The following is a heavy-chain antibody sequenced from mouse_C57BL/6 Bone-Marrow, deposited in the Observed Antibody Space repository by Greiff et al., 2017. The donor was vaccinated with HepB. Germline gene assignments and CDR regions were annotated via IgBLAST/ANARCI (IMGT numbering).Heavy chain of an antibody. D-gene: IGHD3-2*02. V-gene: IGHV2-6*01. CDR2: IWGVGST. J-gene: IGHJ4*01. Sequence: VQVVESGPGLVAPSQSLSITCTVSGFSLTSYGVDWVRQSPGKGLEWLGVIWGVGSTNYNSALKSRLSISKDNSKSQVFLKMNSLQTDDTAMYYCARGSSGDADDLAMDYWGQGTSVTVSS. CDR1: GFSLTSYG. CDR3: ARGSSGDADDLAMDY.